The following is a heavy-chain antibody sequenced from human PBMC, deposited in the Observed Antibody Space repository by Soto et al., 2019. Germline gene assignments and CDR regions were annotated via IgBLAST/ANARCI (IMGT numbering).Heavy chain of an antibody. Sequence: QVQLQESGPGLVKPSQTLSLTCTVSGGSINSGDYYWSWIRQHPGKGLEWIGYIFYSGSTYYNPSLKSRVTISVDTSKNQFSLKLSSVTAADTAVYYGARDLRWGSYGMDVWGQGTTVTVSS. CDR3: ARDLRWGSYGMDV. J-gene: IGHJ6*02. CDR1: GGSINSGDYY. CDR2: IFYSGST. D-gene: IGHD3-16*01. V-gene: IGHV4-31*03.